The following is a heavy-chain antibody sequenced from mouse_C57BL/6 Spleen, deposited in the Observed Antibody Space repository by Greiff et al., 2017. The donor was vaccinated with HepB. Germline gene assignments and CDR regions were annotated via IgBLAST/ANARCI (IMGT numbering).Heavy chain of an antibody. J-gene: IGHJ4*01. CDR2: IDPSDSYT. D-gene: IGHD2-3*01. CDR1: GYTFTSYW. CDR3: ARGWTLDAMDY. V-gene: IGHV1-69*01. Sequence: VQLQQPGAELVMPGASVKLSCKASGYTFTSYWMHWVKQRPGQGLEWIGEIDPSDSYTNYNQKFKGKSTLTVDKSSSTAYMQLSSLTSEDSAVYCCARGWTLDAMDYWGQGTSVTVSS.